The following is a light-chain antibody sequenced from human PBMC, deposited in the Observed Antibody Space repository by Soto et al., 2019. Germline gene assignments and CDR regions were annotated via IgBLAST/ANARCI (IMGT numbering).Light chain of an antibody. CDR2: YNT. J-gene: IGLJ2*01. V-gene: IGLV1-40*01. CDR1: SSNIGAGYD. Sequence: QSVLTQPPSVSGAPGQRVTISCTGSSSNIGAGYDVHWYQHLPGTAPKLLIYYNTNRPSGVPDRFSGSKSGTSASLAITGLRAEDEADYYCQTYDSSLSGSIFGGGTKLTVL. CDR3: QTYDSSLSGSI.